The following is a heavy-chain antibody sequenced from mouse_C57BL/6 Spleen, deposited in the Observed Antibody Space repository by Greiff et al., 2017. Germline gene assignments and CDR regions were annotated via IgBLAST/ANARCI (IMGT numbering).Heavy chain of an antibody. CDR3: AYLYDYGGDY. CDR1: GYAFSSSW. D-gene: IGHD2-4*01. CDR2: IYPGDGDT. Sequence: QVQLKESGPELVKPGASVKISCKASGYAFSSSWMNWVKQRPGKGLEWIGRIYPGDGDTNYNGKFKGKATLTADKSSSTAYMQLSSLTSEDSAVYFCAYLYDYGGDYWGQGTTLTVSS. V-gene: IGHV1-82*01. J-gene: IGHJ2*01.